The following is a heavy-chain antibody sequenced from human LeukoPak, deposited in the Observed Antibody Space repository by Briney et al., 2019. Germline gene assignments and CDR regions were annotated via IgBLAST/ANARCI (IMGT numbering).Heavy chain of an antibody. V-gene: IGHV3-48*01. D-gene: IGHD6-19*01. CDR1: GVTFSSYS. Sequence: GGSLRLSCAASGVTFSSYSMNWVRQAPGKGLEWVSYISSSSSTTNYADSVKGRFTISRDNSKNTLYLQMNSLRAEDTAVYYCAKDRASGSGSYSYRGFDYWGQGTLVTVSS. J-gene: IGHJ4*02. CDR3: AKDRASGSGSYSYRGFDY. CDR2: ISSSSSTT.